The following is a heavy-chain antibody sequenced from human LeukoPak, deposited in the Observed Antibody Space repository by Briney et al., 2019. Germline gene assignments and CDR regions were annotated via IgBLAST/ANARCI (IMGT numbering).Heavy chain of an antibody. CDR3: ATISCSGGSCYSGTMFDY. CDR2: FDPEDGET. D-gene: IGHD2-15*01. V-gene: IGHV1-24*01. CDR1: GYTLTELS. J-gene: IGHJ4*02. Sequence: ASVKVSCKVSGYTLTELSMHWVRQAPGKGLEWMGGFDPEDGETIYAQKFQGRVTMTEDTSTDTAYMELSSLRSEDTAVYYCATISCSGGSCYSGTMFDYWGQGTLVTVSS.